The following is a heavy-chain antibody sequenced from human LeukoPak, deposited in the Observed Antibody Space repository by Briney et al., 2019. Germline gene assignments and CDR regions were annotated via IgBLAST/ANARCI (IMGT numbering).Heavy chain of an antibody. D-gene: IGHD1-26*01. CDR1: GFTFSNYA. V-gene: IGHV3-30-3*01. CDR3: ARDPFVGPPDYFDS. Sequence: GRSLRLSCAASGFTFSNYAMHWVRQAPGNGLQWVAVIAHDVSNIDYADSVRGRFTISRDNSKNMLFLQMNSLTREDTAVYYCARDPFVGPPDYFDSWGQGTLVAVSS. CDR2: IAHDVSNI. J-gene: IGHJ4*02.